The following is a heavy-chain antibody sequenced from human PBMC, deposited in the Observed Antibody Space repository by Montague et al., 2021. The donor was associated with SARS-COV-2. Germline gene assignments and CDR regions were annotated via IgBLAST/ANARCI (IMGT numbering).Heavy chain of an antibody. CDR3: ARGTERVFTYDYDSSGYASDY. CDR1: GGSFSGYY. V-gene: IGHV4-34*01. CDR2: INHSGST. J-gene: IGHJ4*02. Sequence: SETLSLTCAVYGGSFSGYYWSWIRQPPGKGLEWIGEINHSGSTKYNPSLKSRVTISVDTSKNQFSLKLSSVTAADTAVYYCARGTERVFTYDYDSSGYASDYWGQGTLVTVS. D-gene: IGHD3-22*01.